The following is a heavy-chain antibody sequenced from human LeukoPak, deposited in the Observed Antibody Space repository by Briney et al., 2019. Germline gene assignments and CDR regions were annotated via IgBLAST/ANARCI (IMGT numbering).Heavy chain of an antibody. V-gene: IGHV3-30*18. CDR3: AKTVTIFGVVTIYYYYYMDV. CDR1: GFTFDDYG. Sequence: GGSLRLSCAASGFTFDDYGMSWVRQAPGKGLEWVAVISYDGSNKYYADSVKGRFTISRDNSKNTLYLQMNSLRAEDTAVYYCAKTVTIFGVVTIYYYYYMDVWGKGTTVTVSS. CDR2: ISYDGSNK. J-gene: IGHJ6*03. D-gene: IGHD3-3*01.